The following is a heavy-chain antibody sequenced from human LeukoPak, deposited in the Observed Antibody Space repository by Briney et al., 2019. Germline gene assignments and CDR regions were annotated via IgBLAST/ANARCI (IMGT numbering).Heavy chain of an antibody. Sequence: PGGSLRLSCAASGFTFSSYEMNWVRQAPGKGLEWVSYISSSGSTIYYADSVKGRFTISRDNAKNSLYLQMNSLRAEDTAVYYCARDPPDEIQLRDDTGADWGQGTLVTVSS. J-gene: IGHJ4*02. D-gene: IGHD5-18*01. V-gene: IGHV3-48*03. CDR2: ISSSGSTI. CDR3: ARDPPDEIQLRDDTGAD. CDR1: GFTFSSYE.